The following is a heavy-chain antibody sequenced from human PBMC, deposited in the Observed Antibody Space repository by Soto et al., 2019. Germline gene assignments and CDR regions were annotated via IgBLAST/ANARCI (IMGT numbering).Heavy chain of an antibody. CDR2: ISWDGGST. Sequence: EVQLVESGGVVVQPGGSLRLSCAASGFTFDDYTMHWVRQAPGKCLEWVSLISWDGGSTYYADSVQGRFTISRDNSKNSLYLQLNSLRTEDTALYYCAKVSMVREITVEAFDYWGQGTLVTVSS. V-gene: IGHV3-43*01. D-gene: IGHD3-10*01. CDR1: GFTFDDYT. CDR3: AKVSMVREITVEAFDY. J-gene: IGHJ4*02.